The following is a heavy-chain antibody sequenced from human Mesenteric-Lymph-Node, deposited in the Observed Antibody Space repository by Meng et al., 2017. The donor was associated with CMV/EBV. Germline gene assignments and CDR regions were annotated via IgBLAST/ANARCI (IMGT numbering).Heavy chain of an antibody. CDR1: GFTFSSYA. D-gene: IGHD4-17*01. J-gene: IGHJ4*02. Sequence: GESLKISCAASGFTFSSYAMSWVRQAPGKGLEWVSVIYSGGSSTYYADSVKGRFTISRDNSKNTLYLQINSLRAEDSTVYYCARDPYGAYYFDYWGQGTLVTVSS. V-gene: IGHV3-23*03. CDR3: ARDPYGAYYFDY. CDR2: IYSGGSST.